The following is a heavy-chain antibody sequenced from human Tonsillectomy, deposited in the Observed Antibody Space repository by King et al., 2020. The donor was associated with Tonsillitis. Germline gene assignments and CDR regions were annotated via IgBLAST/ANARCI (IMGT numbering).Heavy chain of an antibody. D-gene: IGHD4-17*01. CDR1: GFTFSSYA. J-gene: IGHJ4*02. CDR2: ISGTGTST. CDR3: AKDGEKRFPPEGYFDY. Sequence: VQLVESGGGLVQPGGSLRLSCAASGFTFSSYAINWVRQAPGKGLVMVACISGTGTSTYYADSVKGRFIISRVNSKNTLYLQMNSLRAEDTAVYFCAKDGEKRFPPEGYFDYWGQGTLVTVSS. V-gene: IGHV3-23*04.